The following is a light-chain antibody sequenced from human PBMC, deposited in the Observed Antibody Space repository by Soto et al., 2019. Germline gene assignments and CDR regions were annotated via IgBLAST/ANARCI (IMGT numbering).Light chain of an antibody. CDR2: EGT. CDR1: SSDVGNYNL. CDR3: CSYAGGGTYV. V-gene: IGLV2-23*01. J-gene: IGLJ1*01. Sequence: QSALTQPASVSGSPGQSITISCTGTSSDVGNYNLVSWYQQHPGKAPKLMMYEGTERPSGVSHRFSGSKSGNTASLTISGLQAEDEADYYCCSYAGGGTYVFGTGTKVTVL.